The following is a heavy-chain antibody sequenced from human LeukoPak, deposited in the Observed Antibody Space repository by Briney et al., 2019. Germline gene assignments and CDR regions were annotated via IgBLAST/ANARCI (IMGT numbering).Heavy chain of an antibody. CDR3: AKDVAAADYYYYGMDV. CDR2: ISGSGGGT. CDR1: GFTFSSHA. J-gene: IGHJ6*02. V-gene: IGHV3-23*01. Sequence: PGGSLRLSCAASGFTFSSHAMSWVRQAPGKGLEWVSAISGSGGGTYYADSVKGRFTISRDNSKNTLYLQMNSLRAEDTAVYYCAKDVAAADYYYYGMDVWGQGTTVTVSS. D-gene: IGHD6-13*01.